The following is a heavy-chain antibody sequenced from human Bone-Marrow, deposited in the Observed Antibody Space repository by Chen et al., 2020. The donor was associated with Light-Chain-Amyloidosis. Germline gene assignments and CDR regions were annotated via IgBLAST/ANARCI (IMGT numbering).Heavy chain of an antibody. V-gene: IGHV5-51*01. CDR3: ARRRDGYNFDY. CDR2: IYPDDSDA. D-gene: IGHD5-12*01. CDR1: GYPFPNYW. J-gene: IGHJ4*02. Sequence: EVQLEQSGPEVKKPGESLQIYCRGSGYPFPNYWIGWVRQMPGKGLEWMGVIYPDDSDARYSPSFEGQVTISADKSITTAYLQWRSLKASDTAMYYCARRRDGYNFDYWGQGTLVTVSS.